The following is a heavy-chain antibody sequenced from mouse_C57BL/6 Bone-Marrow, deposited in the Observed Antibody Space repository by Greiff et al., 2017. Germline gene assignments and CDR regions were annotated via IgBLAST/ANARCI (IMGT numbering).Heavy chain of an antibody. D-gene: IGHD1-1*01. CDR3: ARHYYGSSYGFAY. J-gene: IGHJ3*01. Sequence: QVQLQQPGAELVKPGASVKMSCKASGYTFTSYWITWVKQRPGQGLEWIGDIYPGSGSTNYNETFKSKATLTVDTSSSTAYMQLSSLTSEDSAVYYCARHYYGSSYGFAYWGQGTLVTVSA. CDR2: IYPGSGST. CDR1: GYTFTSYW. V-gene: IGHV1-55*01.